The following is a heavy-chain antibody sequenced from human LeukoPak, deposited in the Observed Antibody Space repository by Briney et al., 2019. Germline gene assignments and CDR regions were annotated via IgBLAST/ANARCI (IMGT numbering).Heavy chain of an antibody. CDR3: AKCSSTSCYIFDY. V-gene: IGHV3-23*01. CDR2: ISGSGGST. Sequence: GGSLRLSCAASGFTFSNYAMNWVRQAPGKGLEWVSAISGSGGSTYYADSVKGRFTISRDNSKNTLYLQMNSLRAEDTAVYYCAKCSSTSCYIFDYWGQGTLVTVSS. CDR1: GFTFSNYA. J-gene: IGHJ4*02. D-gene: IGHD2-2*02.